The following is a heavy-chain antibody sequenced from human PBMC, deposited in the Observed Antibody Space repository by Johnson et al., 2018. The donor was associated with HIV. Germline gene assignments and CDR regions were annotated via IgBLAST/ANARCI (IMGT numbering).Heavy chain of an antibody. D-gene: IGHD3-3*01. V-gene: IGHV3-53*01. CDR1: GFTVSSNY. CDR3: ARGFVTIFGVDGFDI. J-gene: IGHJ3*02. CDR2: IYSGGST. Sequence: VQLVESGGGLIQPGGSLRLSCAASGFTVSSNYMSWVRQAPGKGLEWVSVIYSGGSTYYADSVKGRFTVSRDNARNSLYLQINGLRAGDTAVYYCARGFVTIFGVDGFDIWCQGTMVTVSS.